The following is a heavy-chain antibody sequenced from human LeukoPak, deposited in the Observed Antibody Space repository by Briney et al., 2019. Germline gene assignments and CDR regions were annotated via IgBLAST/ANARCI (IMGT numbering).Heavy chain of an antibody. CDR3: AREESGGYFDY. V-gene: IGHV1-46*01. CDR2: INPIGSST. Sequence: GSSVTVSCKASGYTLTNYYMHWVRQAPGQGLEWMGLINPIGSSTNYTQKFRSRVTMTRDTSTYTVYMELSSLRSEDTAVYYCAREESGGYFDYWGQGAMTTVSS. CDR1: GYTLTNYY. J-gene: IGHJ4*02. D-gene: IGHD2-8*02.